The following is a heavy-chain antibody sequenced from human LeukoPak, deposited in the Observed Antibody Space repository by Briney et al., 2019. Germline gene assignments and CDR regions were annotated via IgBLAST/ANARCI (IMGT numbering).Heavy chain of an antibody. CDR2: IKQDGSEK. CDR1: GFTFSSYW. V-gene: IGHV3-7*01. D-gene: IGHD3-10*01. J-gene: IGHJ4*02. Sequence: GGSLRLSCAASGFTFSSYWMSWVRQAPGKGLEWVANIKQDGSEKYYVDSVKGRFTISRDNAKNSLYLQMNSLRAEDTAVYYCAGYGSGSYYPYSLDYWGQGTLVTVSS. CDR3: AGYGSGSYYPYSLDY.